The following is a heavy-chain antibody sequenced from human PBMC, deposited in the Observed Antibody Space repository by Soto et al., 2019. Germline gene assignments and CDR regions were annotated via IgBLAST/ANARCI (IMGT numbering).Heavy chain of an antibody. CDR1: GGSISSYY. CDR2: IYYSGST. Sequence: SETLSLTCTVSGGSISSYYWSWIRQPPGKGLEWIGYIYYSGSTNYNPSLKSRVTISVDTSKNQFSLKLSSVTAADTAVYYCARSRIMITFGGNWFDPWGQGTLVTVSS. J-gene: IGHJ5*02. CDR3: ARSRIMITFGGNWFDP. D-gene: IGHD3-16*01. V-gene: IGHV4-59*01.